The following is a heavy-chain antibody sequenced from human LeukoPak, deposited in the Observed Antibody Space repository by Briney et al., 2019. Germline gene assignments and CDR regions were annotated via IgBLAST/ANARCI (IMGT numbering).Heavy chain of an antibody. CDR1: GFTVSSNY. J-gene: IGHJ4*02. CDR3: ARESGSYHFDY. D-gene: IGHD1-26*01. CDR2: IYSGGIT. Sequence: GGSLRLSCADSGFTVSSNYMSWVRQAPGKGPEWVSVIYSGGITYYADSVKGRFTISRDNSKNTLYLQMNSLRAEDTAVYYCARESGSYHFDYWGQGTLVTVSS. V-gene: IGHV3-53*01.